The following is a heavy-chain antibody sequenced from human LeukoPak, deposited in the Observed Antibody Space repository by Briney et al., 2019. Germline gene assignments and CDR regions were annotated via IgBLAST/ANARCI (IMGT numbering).Heavy chain of an antibody. CDR3: AKGGHYSFFDY. CDR1: GFTFSSYG. D-gene: IGHD4-11*01. J-gene: IGHJ4*02. Sequence: GGSLRLSCAASGFTFSSYGMSWVRQAPGKGLEWVSAIGGRDGSTYYADSVKGRFTISRDNSKNTHYLQMSSLRAEDTGIYYCAKGGHYSFFDYWGQGTLVTVSS. V-gene: IGHV3-23*01. CDR2: IGGRDGST.